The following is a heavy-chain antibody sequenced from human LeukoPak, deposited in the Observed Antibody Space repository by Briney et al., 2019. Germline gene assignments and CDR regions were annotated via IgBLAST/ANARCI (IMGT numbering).Heavy chain of an antibody. CDR1: GGSFSGYY. CDR2: INYSGST. Sequence: SETLSLTCAVYGGSFSGYYWSWIRQPPGKGLECIGYINYSGSTNYNPSLKSRVTISLDTSKNQFSLRLSSVTAADTAMYYCARNLGGYTYAFDYWGQGALVTVSS. V-gene: IGHV4-59*01. CDR3: ARNLGGYTYAFDY. J-gene: IGHJ4*02. D-gene: IGHD5-18*01.